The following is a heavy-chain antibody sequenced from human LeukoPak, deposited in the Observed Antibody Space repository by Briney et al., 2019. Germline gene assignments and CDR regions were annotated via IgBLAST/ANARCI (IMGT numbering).Heavy chain of an antibody. V-gene: IGHV3-30-3*01. J-gene: IGHJ4*02. D-gene: IGHD3-22*01. CDR2: ISYDGTNE. Sequence: HPGGSLRLSCAAAGFTFSNYAMHWVRQAPGKGLEWVAVISYDGTNEYYADSVKGRFTISRDNSKNTLYLQMDSLRVEDTAVYYCARNRGATGFYWVDYWGQGTLVSVSS. CDR3: ARNRGATGFYWVDY. CDR1: GFTFSNYA.